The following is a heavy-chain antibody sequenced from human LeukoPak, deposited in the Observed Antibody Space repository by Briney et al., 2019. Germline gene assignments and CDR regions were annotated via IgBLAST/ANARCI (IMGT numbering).Heavy chain of an antibody. V-gene: IGHV3-48*01. D-gene: IGHD3-9*01. J-gene: IGHJ6*03. CDR2: ISSSSSTI. CDR1: GFTFSSYS. Sequence: GGSLRLSCAASGFTFSSYSMNWVRQAPGKGLEWVSYISSSSSTIYYADSVKGRFTISRDNAKNSLYLQMNSLRAEDTAVYYCARVSRGLRYFDWLHHYYYYYYMDVWGKGTTVTVSS. CDR3: ARVSRGLRYFDWLHHYYYYYYMDV.